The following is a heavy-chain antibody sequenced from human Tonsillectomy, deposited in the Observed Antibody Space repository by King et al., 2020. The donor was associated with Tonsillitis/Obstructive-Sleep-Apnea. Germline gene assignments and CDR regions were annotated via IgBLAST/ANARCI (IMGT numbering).Heavy chain of an antibody. CDR3: ARVGGGLRFLEWLLDAFDI. CDR1: GFTFCDYY. Sequence: VQLVESGGGLVKPGGSLRLSCAASGFTFCDYYMSWTRQAPGKGLEWVSYISSSSSNTNYADSVKGRCTISRDNAKNSLYLQMNSLRAEDTAVYYCARVGGGLRFLEWLLDAFDIWGQGTMVTVSS. D-gene: IGHD3-3*01. J-gene: IGHJ3*02. CDR2: ISSSSSNT. V-gene: IGHV3-11*05.